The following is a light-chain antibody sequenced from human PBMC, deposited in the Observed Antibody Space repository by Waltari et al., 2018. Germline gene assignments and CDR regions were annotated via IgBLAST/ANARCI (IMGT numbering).Light chain of an antibody. Sequence: QSALTQPRSVSGSPGQSVTIPCTGTTSDVGGYHYVSGFQQQPGKAPKLIIYDVSERPSGVPDRFSGSKPDNTASLTISGLQAEDEADYYCCSYAGSYTYVFGSGTKVTVL. CDR3: CSYAGSYTYV. CDR2: DVS. V-gene: IGLV2-11*01. J-gene: IGLJ1*01. CDR1: TSDVGGYHY.